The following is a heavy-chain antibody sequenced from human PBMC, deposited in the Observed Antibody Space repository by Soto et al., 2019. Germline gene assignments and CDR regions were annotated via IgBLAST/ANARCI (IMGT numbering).Heavy chain of an antibody. J-gene: IGHJ4*02. Sequence: QVTLKESGPVVVKPTETLTLTCTVSGFSLNNARMGVSWIRQPPGKALEWLADIFSNDEKSYSRSLKNRLAISRDTSKSQVVLTMTNMDPVDTATYYCARKNDCGGDCYPHDYWGQGTPVTVSS. CDR1: GFSLNNARMG. D-gene: IGHD2-21*02. CDR2: IFSNDEK. V-gene: IGHV2-26*01. CDR3: ARKNDCGGDCYPHDY.